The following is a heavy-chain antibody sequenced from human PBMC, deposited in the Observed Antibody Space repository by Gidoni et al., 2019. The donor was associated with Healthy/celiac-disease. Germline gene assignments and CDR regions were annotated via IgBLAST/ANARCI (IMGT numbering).Heavy chain of an antibody. V-gene: IGHV3-48*02. D-gene: IGHD3-10*01. J-gene: IGHJ6*02. CDR3: ARDTLWFGELPVSVVGMDV. CDR1: GCTFSSYS. CDR2: ISSSSSTI. Sequence: EVQLVESGGGLVQPGGSLRLSCAASGCTFSSYSMNWVRQAPGKGLEWVSYISSSSSTIYYAYSVKGRFTISRDNAKNSLYLQMNSLRDEDTAVYYCARDTLWFGELPVSVVGMDVWGQGTTVTVSS.